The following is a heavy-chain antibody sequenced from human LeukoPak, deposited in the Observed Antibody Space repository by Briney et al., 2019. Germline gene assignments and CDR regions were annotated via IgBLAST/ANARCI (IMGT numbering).Heavy chain of an antibody. Sequence: ASVKLSCKASGYTFSSYGFSWVRQAPGQGLEWMGWVSADNGRTNYAQNFQGRLTMTTDTSTSTVYMELRSLRSDDTAVYYCARDPSGGTTTFDYWGQGTLVTASS. CDR1: GYTFSSYG. CDR2: VSADNGRT. CDR3: ARDPSGGTTTFDY. D-gene: IGHD1-26*01. V-gene: IGHV1-18*01. J-gene: IGHJ4*02.